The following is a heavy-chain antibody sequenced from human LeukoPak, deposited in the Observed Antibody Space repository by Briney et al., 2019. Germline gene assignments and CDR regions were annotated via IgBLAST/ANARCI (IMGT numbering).Heavy chain of an antibody. J-gene: IGHJ6*03. V-gene: IGHV1-8*01. CDR1: GYTFTSYD. Sequence: ASVKVSCKASGYTFTSYDINWVRQATGQGLEWMGWMNPNSGNTGYAQKFQGRVTMTRNTSISTAYMELSSLRSEDTAVCYCARGRLYSSGYSSRYYYMDVWGKGTTVTVSS. D-gene: IGHD3-22*01. CDR2: MNPNSGNT. CDR3: ARGRLYSSGYSSRYYYMDV.